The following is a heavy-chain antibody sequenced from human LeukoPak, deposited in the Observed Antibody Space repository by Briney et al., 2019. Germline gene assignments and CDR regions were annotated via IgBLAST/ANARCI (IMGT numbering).Heavy chain of an antibody. J-gene: IGHJ5*02. CDR1: GYTFTSYY. V-gene: IGHV7-4-1*02. CDR2: INTNTGNP. CDR3: ARDLAVAGVWFDP. D-gene: IGHD6-19*01. Sequence: GASVKVSCKASGYTFTSYYMHWVRQAPGQGFEWMGWINTNTGNPTYAQGFTGRFVFSLDTSVSTAYLQISSLKAEDTAVYYCARDLAVAGVWFDPWGQGTLVTVSS.